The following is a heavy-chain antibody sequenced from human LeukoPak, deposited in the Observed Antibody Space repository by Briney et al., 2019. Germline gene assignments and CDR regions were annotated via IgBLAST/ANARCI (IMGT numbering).Heavy chain of an antibody. J-gene: IGHJ6*03. V-gene: IGHV4-59*01. Sequence: PSETLSLTCTVSGGSISSYYWSWIRQPPGKGLEWIGYIYYSGSTNYNPSLKSRVTISVDTSKNQFSLKLSSVTAADTAVYYCARAVAGSPYYYYYMDVWGKGTPVTVSS. CDR3: ARAVAGSPYYYYYMDV. D-gene: IGHD6-19*01. CDR1: GGSISSYY. CDR2: IYYSGST.